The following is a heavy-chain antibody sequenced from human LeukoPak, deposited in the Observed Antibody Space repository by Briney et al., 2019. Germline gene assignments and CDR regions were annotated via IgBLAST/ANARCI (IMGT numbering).Heavy chain of an antibody. Sequence: PGGPLRLSCAASGFAFSSYWMSWVRQAPGEGLEWVANIKQDGSERYYADSVKGRFTISRDNAKNSLYLQMNSLRAVDTAVYYCARGPSGGNGFSYWGLGTLVTVSS. V-gene: IGHV3-7*04. J-gene: IGHJ4*02. CDR2: IKQDGSER. CDR1: GFAFSSYW. D-gene: IGHD2-15*01. CDR3: ARGPSGGNGFSY.